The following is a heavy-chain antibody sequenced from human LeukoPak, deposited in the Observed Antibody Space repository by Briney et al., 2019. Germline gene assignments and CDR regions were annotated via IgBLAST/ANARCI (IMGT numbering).Heavy chain of an antibody. CDR3: ARGGRSSELI. CDR1: GFIVSSVY. J-gene: IGHJ4*02. D-gene: IGHD6-6*01. Sequence: GGSLRLSCAASGFIVSSVYMSWVRQSPGKGLECVSIIYSTGDTYYADSVKGRFTISRDVSKNTVYLQMNSLRAEDTAVYYCARGGRSSELIWGQGTRVTVSS. V-gene: IGHV3-53*01. CDR2: IYSTGDT.